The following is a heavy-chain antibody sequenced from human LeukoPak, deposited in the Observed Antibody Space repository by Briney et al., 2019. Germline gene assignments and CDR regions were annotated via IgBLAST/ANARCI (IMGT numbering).Heavy chain of an antibody. V-gene: IGHV3-23*01. CDR3: AKGIAAAGLRGPPPTYYYGMDV. D-gene: IGHD6-13*01. CDR1: GFTFSGYA. CDR2: ISGSGGST. J-gene: IGHJ6*02. Sequence: GGSLRLSCAASGFTFSGYAMSWVRQAPGKGLEWVSAISGSGGSTYYADSVKGRFTISRDNSKNTLYLQMNSLRAEDTAVYYCAKGIAAAGLRGPPPTYYYGMDVWGQGTAVTVSS.